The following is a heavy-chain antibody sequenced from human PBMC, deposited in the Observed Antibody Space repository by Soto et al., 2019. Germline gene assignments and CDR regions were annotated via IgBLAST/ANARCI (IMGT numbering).Heavy chain of an antibody. J-gene: IGHJ4*02. Sequence: QVHLVESGGGVFQPGKSLRLSCAASGFTFAGYGMHWVRQAPGKGLEWVAVIWNDGNKKYYADSVKGRFTTSRDNSQNTLYLQMDSLRVEDTAVYSCARVNGDGWGIFDSWGPGTLVTVSS. CDR2: IWNDGNKK. D-gene: IGHD6-19*01. V-gene: IGHV3-33*01. CDR3: ARVNGDGWGIFDS. CDR1: GFTFAGYG.